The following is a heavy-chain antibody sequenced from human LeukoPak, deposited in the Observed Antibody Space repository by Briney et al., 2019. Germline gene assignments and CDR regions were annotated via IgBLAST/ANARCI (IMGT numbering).Heavy chain of an antibody. CDR2: IIPIFGTA. CDR1: GGTFSSYA. D-gene: IGHD2-2*02. CDR3: ASPRYCSSTSCYMLDY. V-gene: IGHV1-69*05. J-gene: IGHJ4*02. Sequence: ASVTVSCKASGGTFSSYAISWVRQAPGQGLEWMGGIIPIFGTANYAQKFQGRVTITTDESTSTAYMELSSLRSEDTAVYYCASPRYCSSTSCYMLDYWGQGTLVTVSS.